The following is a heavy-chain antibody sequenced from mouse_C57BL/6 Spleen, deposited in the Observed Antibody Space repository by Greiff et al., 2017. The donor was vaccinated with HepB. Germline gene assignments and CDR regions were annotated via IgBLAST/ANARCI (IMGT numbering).Heavy chain of an antibody. Sequence: QVQLQQSGPELVKPGASVKISCKASGYAFSSSWMNWVKQRPGKGLEWIGRIYPGDGDTNYNGKFKGKATLTADKSSSTAYMQLSSLTSEDSAVYFCANYYGSSYGYVDYWGQGTTLTVSS. D-gene: IGHD1-1*01. CDR1: GYAFSSSW. CDR2: IYPGDGDT. CDR3: ANYYGSSYGYVDY. J-gene: IGHJ2*01. V-gene: IGHV1-82*01.